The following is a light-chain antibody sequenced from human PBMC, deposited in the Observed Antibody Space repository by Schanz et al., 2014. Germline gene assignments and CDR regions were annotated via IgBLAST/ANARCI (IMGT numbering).Light chain of an antibody. CDR2: AAS. Sequence: PGERATLSCRASHISSSLAWYQQKPGQAPRLLIYAASSRATGIPARFSGSGSGTEFTLTISSLEPEDFAVYYCQQHRNWPLTFGGGTKVEIK. CDR3: QQHRNWPLT. CDR1: HISSS. J-gene: IGKJ4*01. V-gene: IGKV3-11*01.